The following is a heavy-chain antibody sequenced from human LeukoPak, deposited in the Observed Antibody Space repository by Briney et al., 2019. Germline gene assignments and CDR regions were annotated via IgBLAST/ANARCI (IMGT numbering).Heavy chain of an antibody. J-gene: IGHJ4*02. Sequence: GASVKVSCKASGGTFSSYAISWVRQAPGQGLEWMGRIIPIFGTANYAQKFQGGVTITTDESTSTAYMELSSLRSEDTAVYYCARDRGEYSYDQTWDYWGQGTLVTVSS. CDR2: IIPIFGTA. V-gene: IGHV1-69*05. D-gene: IGHD5-18*01. CDR3: ARDRGEYSYDQTWDY. CDR1: GGTFSSYA.